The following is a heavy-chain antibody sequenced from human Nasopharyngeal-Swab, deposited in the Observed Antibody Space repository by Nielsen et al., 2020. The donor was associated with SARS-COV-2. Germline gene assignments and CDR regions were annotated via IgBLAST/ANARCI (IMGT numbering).Heavy chain of an antibody. CDR1: GYTFTSYG. CDR2: ISAYNGNT. Sequence: ASVKVSCKASGYTFTSYGISWVRQAPGQGLEWMGWISAYNGNTNYAQKLQGRVTMTTDTSTSTAYMELRSLRSDDTAVYYCARDHLTYYGSGSYYNMEDYWGQGTLVTVSS. D-gene: IGHD3-10*01. V-gene: IGHV1-18*01. J-gene: IGHJ4*02. CDR3: ARDHLTYYGSGSYYNMEDY.